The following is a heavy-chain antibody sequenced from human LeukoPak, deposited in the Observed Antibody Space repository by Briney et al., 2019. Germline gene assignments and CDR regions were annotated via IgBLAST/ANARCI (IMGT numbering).Heavy chain of an antibody. CDR1: GMTFERHG. Sequence: PGGSLRLTCAVSGMTFERHGMHWVRQPPGKGLEWLAFIKYDGSRTDYEDSVKGRFTVSRDNSQNTLYLEMNSLRAEDTAVYYCVKDTIFTVDSFDYWGQGTLVTVSS. CDR2: IKYDGSRT. CDR3: VKDTIFTVDSFDY. V-gene: IGHV3-30*02. J-gene: IGHJ4*02. D-gene: IGHD3-3*01.